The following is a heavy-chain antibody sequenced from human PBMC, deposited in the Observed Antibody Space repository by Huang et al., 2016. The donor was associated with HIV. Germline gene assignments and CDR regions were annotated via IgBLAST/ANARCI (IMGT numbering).Heavy chain of an antibody. Sequence: VQLVQSGAEVKRPGTSVKISCKASGGSFNSLAFNWVRQAPGQGLQYSGGIVPLFSVTNYAEKFRGRLTISADKSTSTVFMELRGLTSEDTAVFFCAREGQTWYGKPIAAFEIWGQGTTVSVSP. CDR2: IVPLFSVT. D-gene: IGHD6-13*01. CDR1: GGSFNSLA. V-gene: IGHV1-69*10. CDR3: AREGQTWYGKPIAAFEI. J-gene: IGHJ3*02.